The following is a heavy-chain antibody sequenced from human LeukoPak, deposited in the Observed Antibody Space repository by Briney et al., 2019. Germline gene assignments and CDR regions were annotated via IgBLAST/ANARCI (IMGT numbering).Heavy chain of an antibody. Sequence: GGSLRLSCAASAFTFSIYGMHWVRQAPGKGLEWVAVIWYDGSNEIYADSVKGRFTISRDNSKNTLYLQMDSLRDEDTAVYYCAREIRSRWYYIESWGQGTLVTVSS. V-gene: IGHV3-33*01. CDR1: AFTFSIYG. CDR3: AREIRSRWYYIES. J-gene: IGHJ4*02. D-gene: IGHD2-15*01. CDR2: IWYDGSNE.